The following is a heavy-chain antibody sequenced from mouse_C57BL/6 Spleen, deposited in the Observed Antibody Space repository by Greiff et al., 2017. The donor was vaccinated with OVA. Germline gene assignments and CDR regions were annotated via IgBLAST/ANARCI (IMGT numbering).Heavy chain of an antibody. CDR3: ATDVGSSEGYAMDY. J-gene: IGHJ4*01. D-gene: IGHD1-1*01. CDR1: GYTFTSYW. V-gene: IGHV1-52*01. Sequence: QVQLQQPGAELVRPGSSVKLSCKASGYTFTSYWMHWVKQRPIQGLEWIGNIDPSDSETHYNQKFKDKATLTVDKSSSTAYMQLSSLTSEDSAVYYCATDVGSSEGYAMDYWGQGTSVTVSS. CDR2: IDPSDSET.